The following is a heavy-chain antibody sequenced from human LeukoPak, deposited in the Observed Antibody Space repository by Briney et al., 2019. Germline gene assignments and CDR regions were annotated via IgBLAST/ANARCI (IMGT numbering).Heavy chain of an antibody. V-gene: IGHV1-46*01. CDR2: INPSGGST. Sequence: ASVKVSCKASGYTLTSYYMHWVRQAPGQGLEWMGIINPSGGSTSCAQKFQGRVTMTRDMSTSTVYMELSSLRSEDTAVYYCASGRYPGRYYYYMDVWGKGTTVTVSS. D-gene: IGHD3-9*01. J-gene: IGHJ6*03. CDR1: GYTLTSYY. CDR3: ASGRYPGRYYYYMDV.